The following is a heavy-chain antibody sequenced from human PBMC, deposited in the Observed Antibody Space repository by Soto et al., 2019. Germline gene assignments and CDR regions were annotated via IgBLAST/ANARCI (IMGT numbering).Heavy chain of an antibody. CDR1: GYSFTSHG. Sequence: QVQLVQSGAEVKKPGASVKVSCKASGYSFTSHGISWVRQAPGQGLEWMGWISVNNVNTNYAPNLQGRVTMTTDTSTSTAYMELRSLRSDDTAVYYCARSARHYGSGNRYYYGMDVWGQGTTVTVSS. V-gene: IGHV1-18*01. CDR2: ISVNNVNT. D-gene: IGHD3-10*01. J-gene: IGHJ6*02. CDR3: ARSARHYGSGNRYYYGMDV.